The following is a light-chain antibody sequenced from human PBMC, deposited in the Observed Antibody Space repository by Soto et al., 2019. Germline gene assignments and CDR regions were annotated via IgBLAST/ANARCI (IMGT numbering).Light chain of an antibody. J-gene: IGKJ5*01. CDR3: YRRYSNPPPTT. V-gene: IGKV1-8*01. CDR2: AAS. CDR1: QGISSY. Sequence: AIRMTQSPSSLSASTGDRVTITCRASQGISSYLACYQQKRVKAPKLLIYAASSLQSVVPARFSGSGSGTDIALTLSIRQPEDDASSYYYRRYSNPPPTTFGQGTRLEIK.